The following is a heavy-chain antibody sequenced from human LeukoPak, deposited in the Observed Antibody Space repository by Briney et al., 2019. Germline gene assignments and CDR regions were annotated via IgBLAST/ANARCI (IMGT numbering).Heavy chain of an antibody. CDR1: VFTFSSYE. J-gene: IGHJ6*04. V-gene: IGHV3-48*03. Sequence: PGGSLRLSCAASVFTFSSYEMNWVRQAPGKGLECGSYISSSGSTIYYADSVKGRFTISRDNAKNSLYLQMNSLRAEDTAVYYCARGQNVLLWFGELGMDVWGKGTTVTVSS. CDR3: ARGQNVLLWFGELGMDV. CDR2: ISSSGSTI. D-gene: IGHD3-10*01.